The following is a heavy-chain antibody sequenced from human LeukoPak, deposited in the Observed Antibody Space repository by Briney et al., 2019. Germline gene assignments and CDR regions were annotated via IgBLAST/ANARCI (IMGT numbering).Heavy chain of an antibody. CDR1: GFTFSSYE. Sequence: GGSLRLSCAASGFTFSSYEMNWVRQAPGKGLEWVSYISSNGSTIYYADSVKGRFTISRDNAKNSLYLQMNSLRAEDTAVYYCARDPSYGLLDYWGQGTLVTVSS. CDR3: ARDPSYGLLDY. J-gene: IGHJ4*02. D-gene: IGHD5-18*01. CDR2: ISSNGSTI. V-gene: IGHV3-48*03.